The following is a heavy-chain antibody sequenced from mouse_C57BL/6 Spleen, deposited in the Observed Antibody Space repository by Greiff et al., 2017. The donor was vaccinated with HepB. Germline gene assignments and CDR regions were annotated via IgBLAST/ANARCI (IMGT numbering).Heavy chain of an antibody. CDR1: GYAFSSSW. CDR3: ARDYGYDPY. CDR2: IYPGDGDT. D-gene: IGHD2-2*01. Sequence: VQLQQSGPELVKPGASVKISCKASGYAFSSSWMNWVKQRPGKGLEWIGLIYPGDGDTNYNGKFKGKATLTADKSSSTAYMQLSSLTSEDSAVYFCARDYGYDPYWGQGTTLTVSS. V-gene: IGHV1-82*01. J-gene: IGHJ2*01.